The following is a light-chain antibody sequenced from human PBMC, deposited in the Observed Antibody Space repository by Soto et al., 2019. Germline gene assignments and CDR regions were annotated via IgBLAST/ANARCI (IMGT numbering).Light chain of an antibody. CDR1: QSVSDK. J-gene: IGKJ1*01. CDR2: HAS. V-gene: IGKV3-15*01. Sequence: EIVMTQSPATVSVSPGERATLSCRASQSVSDKLAWYQQKPGQAPRLLIYHASARATGIPARFSGSGSGTEFTLTISGLKSEDFAVYYCQQYNNWHPWTFGHGTKVDIK. CDR3: QQYNNWHPWT.